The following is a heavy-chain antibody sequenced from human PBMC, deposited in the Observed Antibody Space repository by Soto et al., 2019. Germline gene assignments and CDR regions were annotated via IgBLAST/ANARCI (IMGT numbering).Heavy chain of an antibody. V-gene: IGHV4-31*03. CDR1: GGSISSGGYY. Sequence: PSDTLSLTCTVSGGSISSGGYYWSWIRQHPGKGLEWIGYIYYSGSTYYNPSLKSRVTISVDTSKNQFSLKLSSVTAADTAVYYCARGATYYDILTGYSPKYYFDYWGQGTLVTVSS. D-gene: IGHD3-9*01. CDR3: ARGATYYDILTGYSPKYYFDY. CDR2: IYYSGST. J-gene: IGHJ4*02.